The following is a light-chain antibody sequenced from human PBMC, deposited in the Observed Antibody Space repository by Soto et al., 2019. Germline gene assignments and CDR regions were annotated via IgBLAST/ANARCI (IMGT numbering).Light chain of an antibody. CDR2: DAS. V-gene: IGKV3-11*01. J-gene: IGKJ3*01. CDR3: QQRSNWPPVIT. Sequence: EIVLTQSPATLSLSPGERATLSCRASQSVSSYLAWYQQKPGQAPRLLIYDASNRATGIPARFSGSRSGTDFTLTISSLEPEDFAVYYCQQRSNWPPVITFGPGTKVDIK. CDR1: QSVSSY.